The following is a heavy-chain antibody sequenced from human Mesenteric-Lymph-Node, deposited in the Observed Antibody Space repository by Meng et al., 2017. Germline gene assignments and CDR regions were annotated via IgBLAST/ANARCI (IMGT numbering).Heavy chain of an antibody. CDR1: GWSFSGYY. CDR3: ARGRRSITMVRGVPFDY. V-gene: IGHV4-34*02. J-gene: IGHJ4*02. Sequence: LAHGGPVMLKASETLSLPCAVYGWSFSGYYWSWIRQPPGKGLEWIGEINHSGSTNYNPSLKSRVTISVDTSKNQFSLKLSSVTAADTAVYYCARGRRSITMVRGVPFDYWGQGTLVTVSS. CDR2: INHSGST. D-gene: IGHD3-10*01.